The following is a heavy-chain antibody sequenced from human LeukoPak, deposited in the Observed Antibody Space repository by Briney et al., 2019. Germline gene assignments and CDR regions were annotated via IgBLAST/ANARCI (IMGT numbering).Heavy chain of an antibody. D-gene: IGHD1-26*01. V-gene: IGHV4-39*01. J-gene: IGHJ3*02. CDR1: GGSITNSSNY. Sequence: PSETLSLTCAVSGGSITNSSNYWGWIRQPPGKGLEWIGSISYSGITPYNPSLRSRVTISVDTSKNQFSLKVTSVTAADTAVYYCARQGAGGRASDIWGQGTMVAVSS. CDR2: ISYSGIT. CDR3: ARQGAGGRASDI.